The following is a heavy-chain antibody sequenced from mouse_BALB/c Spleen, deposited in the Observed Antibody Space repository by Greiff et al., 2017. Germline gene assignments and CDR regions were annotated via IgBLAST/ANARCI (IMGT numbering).Heavy chain of an antibody. D-gene: IGHD2-10*02. CDR1: GFTFTDYY. V-gene: IGHV7-3*02. Sequence: EVQGVESGGGLVQPGGSLRLSCATSGFTFTDYYMSWVRQPPGKALEWLGFIRNKANGYTTEYSASVKGRFTISRDNSQSILYLQMNTLRAEDSATYYCARDKEYGNYLFAYWGQGTLVTVSA. CDR3: ARDKEYGNYLFAY. J-gene: IGHJ3*01. CDR2: IRNKANGYTT.